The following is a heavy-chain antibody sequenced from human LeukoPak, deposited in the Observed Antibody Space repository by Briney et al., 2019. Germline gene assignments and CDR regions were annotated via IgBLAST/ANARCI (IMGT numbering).Heavy chain of an antibody. D-gene: IGHD1-7*01. CDR1: RFTFSSYS. J-gene: IGHJ4*02. Sequence: GGSLRLSCAASRFTFSSYSMNWVRQAPGKGLEWVANIKQDGLEKSYVDSVKGRFIISRDNSKNSLYLQMNTLRAEDTAVYYCARGRELGANFWVHWGQGTLVTVSS. CDR2: IKQDGLEK. V-gene: IGHV3-7*01. CDR3: ARGRELGANFWVH.